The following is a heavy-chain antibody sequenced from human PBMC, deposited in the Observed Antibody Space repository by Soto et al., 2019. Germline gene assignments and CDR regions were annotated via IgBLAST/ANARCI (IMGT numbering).Heavy chain of an antibody. CDR1: GLTVSSNY. D-gene: IGHD5-18*01. CDR3: ARVTGYSYAPAD. CDR2: IYSGGST. J-gene: IGHJ1*01. V-gene: IGHV3-53*01. Sequence: EVQLVESGGGLIQPGGSLRLSCAASGLTVSSNYMSWVRQAPGKGLEWAPGIYSGGSTYYVDSVKARFTISRDKSKNSLYLQMNRLRAEYTAVYYCARVTGYSYAPADWGQGTLVTVSS.